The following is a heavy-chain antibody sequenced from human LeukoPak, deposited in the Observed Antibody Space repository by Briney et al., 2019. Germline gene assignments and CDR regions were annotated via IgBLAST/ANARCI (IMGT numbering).Heavy chain of an antibody. D-gene: IGHD2-2*01. J-gene: IGHJ3*01. Sequence: APVKVSCKVSGYMFTELPIHWVRQAPGKGLEWMGTFDPEDGKIIYAQSFEGRLTMSADTTTDTAYMELSGLRSEDTAVYYCATDSAPVGLDGFDVWGQGTMVTVSS. CDR1: GYMFTELP. CDR2: FDPEDGKI. V-gene: IGHV1-24*01. CDR3: ATDSAPVGLDGFDV.